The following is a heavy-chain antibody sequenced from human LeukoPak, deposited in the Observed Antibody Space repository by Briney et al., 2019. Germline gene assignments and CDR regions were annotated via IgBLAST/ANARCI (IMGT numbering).Heavy chain of an antibody. CDR1: GFTFSSYS. J-gene: IGHJ4*02. CDR2: ISSSSSTI. V-gene: IGHV3-48*01. Sequence: GGSLRLSCAASGFTFSSYSMNWVRQAPGKGLEWVSYISSSSSTIDYADSVKGRFTISRDNAKNALYLQMNSLRAEDTAVYYCAAAAAGYYFDYWGQGTLVTVSS. CDR3: AAAAAGYYFDY. D-gene: IGHD6-13*01.